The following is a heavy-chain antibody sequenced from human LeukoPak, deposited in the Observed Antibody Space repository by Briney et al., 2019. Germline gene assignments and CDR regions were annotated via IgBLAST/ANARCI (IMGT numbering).Heavy chain of an antibody. CDR3: ATASSGYCTSTSCYATFDY. J-gene: IGHJ4*02. CDR2: IYTSGST. V-gene: IGHV4-4*07. CDR1: GGSISSFY. Sequence: SETLSLTCTVSGGSISSFYWSWIRQPAGKGLEWIGRIYTSGSTNYNPSLKSRVTISVDKSKKQFSLKLSSVTAADTAVYYCATASSGYCTSTSCYATFDYWGQGTLATVSS. D-gene: IGHD2-2*01.